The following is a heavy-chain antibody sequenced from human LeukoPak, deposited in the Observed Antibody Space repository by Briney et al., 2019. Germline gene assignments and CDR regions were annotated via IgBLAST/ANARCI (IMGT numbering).Heavy chain of an antibody. V-gene: IGHV4-34*01. CDR1: GGSFSGHY. CDR2: INHSGST. D-gene: IGHD2-15*01. Sequence: SETLSLTCAVYGGSFSGHYWSWIRQPPGKGLEWIGEINHSGSTNYNPSLKSRVTISVDTSKNQFSLKLSSVTAADTAVYYCARGRCSGGSCYFRSEAFDYWGQGTLVTVSS. J-gene: IGHJ4*02. CDR3: ARGRCSGGSCYFRSEAFDY.